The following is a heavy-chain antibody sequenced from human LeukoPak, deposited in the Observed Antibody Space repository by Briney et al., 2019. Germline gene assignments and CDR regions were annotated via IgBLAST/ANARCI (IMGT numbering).Heavy chain of an antibody. D-gene: IGHD5-12*01. CDR1: GYTLTELS. CDR2: FDPEDGET. Sequence: GASVKVSCKVSGYTLTELSMHWVRQAPGKGLEWMGGFDPEDGETIYAQKFQGRVTMTRNTSISTAYMELSSLRSEDTAVYYCARARRGRGGYDSTYYFDYWGQGTLVTVSS. J-gene: IGHJ4*02. V-gene: IGHV1-24*01. CDR3: ARARRGRGGYDSTYYFDY.